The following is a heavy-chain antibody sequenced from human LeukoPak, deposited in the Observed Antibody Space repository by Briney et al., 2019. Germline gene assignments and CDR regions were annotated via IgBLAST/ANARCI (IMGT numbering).Heavy chain of an antibody. Sequence: ASVKVSCKASGGTFSSYAISWVRQAPGQGLEWMGWISGYNGNTNYAQKLQGRVTMTTDTSTSTVYMELRSLTSDDTAVYYCARDTGSNFFDPWGQGTLVTVAS. J-gene: IGHJ5*02. CDR3: ARDTGSNFFDP. V-gene: IGHV1-18*01. CDR2: ISGYNGNT. CDR1: GGTFSSYA. D-gene: IGHD1-26*01.